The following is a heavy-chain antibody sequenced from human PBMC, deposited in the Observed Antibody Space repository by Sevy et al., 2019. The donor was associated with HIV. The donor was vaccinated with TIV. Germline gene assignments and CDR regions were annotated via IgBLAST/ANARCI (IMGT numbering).Heavy chain of an antibody. CDR3: ASFCSNWGGVDY. D-gene: IGHD3-16*01. V-gene: IGHV3-30*02. CDR1: GFTFSSYG. CDR2: IRYDGSNK. J-gene: IGHJ4*02. Sequence: GGSLRLSCAASGFTFSSYGMHWVRQAPGKGLEWVAFIRYDGSNKYYADSVKGRFTISRDNSKNTLYLQMNSLRAEDTAVYYCASFCSNWGGVDYWGQGTLVTVSS.